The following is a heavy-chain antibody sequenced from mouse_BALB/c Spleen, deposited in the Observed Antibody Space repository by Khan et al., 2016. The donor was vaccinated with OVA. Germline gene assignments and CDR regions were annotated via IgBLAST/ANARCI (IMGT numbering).Heavy chain of an antibody. CDR3: NRDRFDY. Sequence: QMQLEESGAELAKPGASVKMSCKASGYTFTTYWMHWVKQRPGQGLEWIGYINPTSGYTDYNEKFKDRATLSADRSSSTAYLQLSSLTSEDSAVYYCNRDRFDYWGQGTTLTVSS. V-gene: IGHV1-7*01. J-gene: IGHJ2*01. CDR1: GYTFTTYW. CDR2: INPTSGYT.